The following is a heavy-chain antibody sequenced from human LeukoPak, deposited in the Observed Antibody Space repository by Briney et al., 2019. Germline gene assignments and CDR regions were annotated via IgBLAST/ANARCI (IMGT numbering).Heavy chain of an antibody. D-gene: IGHD1-26*01. CDR3: AKDSWELLYFDY. J-gene: IGHJ4*02. CDR1: GFTFSNYA. V-gene: IGHV3-23*01. Sequence: GGSLRLSCAASGFTFSNYAMSWVRQAPGKGLEWVSAISSGLAGTYYADSVKGRFTISRDNSKNTLFLQMNGLRAEDAAVYYCAKDSWELLYFDYWGQGTLVTVSS. CDR2: ISSGLAGT.